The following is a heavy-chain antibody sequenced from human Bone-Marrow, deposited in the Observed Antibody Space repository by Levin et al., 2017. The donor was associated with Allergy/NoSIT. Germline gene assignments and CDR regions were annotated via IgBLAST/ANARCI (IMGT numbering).Heavy chain of an antibody. CDR2: IYYTGST. CDR1: GGSIRGYY. CDR3: ARSVGLRSNYFDP. D-gene: IGHD4-17*01. Sequence: SQTLSLTCTVSGGSIRGYYWSWIRQPPGKGLEWIGDIYYTGSTNYNPSLKSRVTISVDPSKKQFSLKLSSVTAADTAVYYCARSVGLRSNYFDPWGQGTLVTVSS. J-gene: IGHJ5*02. V-gene: IGHV4-59*01.